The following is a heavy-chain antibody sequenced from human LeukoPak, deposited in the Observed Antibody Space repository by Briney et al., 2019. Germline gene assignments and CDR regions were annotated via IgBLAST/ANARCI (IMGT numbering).Heavy chain of an antibody. J-gene: IGHJ5*02. Sequence: ASVKVSCKASGYTFTGYYMHWVRQAPGQGLEWMGRINPNSGGTNYAQKFQGRVTMTRDTSISTAYMELSRLRSDDTAVHYCARETGRITIFGVVTRNNWFDPWGQGTLVTVPS. CDR1: GYTFTGYY. V-gene: IGHV1-2*06. CDR3: ARETGRITIFGVVTRNNWFDP. CDR2: INPNSGGT. D-gene: IGHD3-3*01.